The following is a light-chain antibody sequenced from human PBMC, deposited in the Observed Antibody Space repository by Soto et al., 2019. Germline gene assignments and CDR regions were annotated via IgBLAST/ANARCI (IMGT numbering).Light chain of an antibody. CDR1: QTISSW. CDR3: QQAKIFPWT. J-gene: IGKJ1*01. V-gene: IGKV1-5*03. Sequence: DIQMTQSPSTLSGSVGDRVTITCRASQTISSWLAWYQQKPGKAPKLLIYKASTLKSGVPSRFSGSASGAGFTLTIANPQPEDSATYVCQQAKIFPWTFGQGTKVDIK. CDR2: KAS.